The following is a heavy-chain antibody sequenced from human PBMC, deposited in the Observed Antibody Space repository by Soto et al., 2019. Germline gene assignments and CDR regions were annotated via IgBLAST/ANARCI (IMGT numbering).Heavy chain of an antibody. D-gene: IGHD3-10*01. CDR2: ITWNSDNR. V-gene: IGHV3-9*01. CDR3: AKDRWARDGVDV. CDR1: GFTFDDYG. J-gene: IGHJ6*02. Sequence: EEQVVESGGGVVQTGGSLRLACVASGFTFDDYGMHWVRQGPGKGPEWVAGITWNSDNRGYVDSVKGRFTITRDNAKNSLYLEMNSVRTEDTAMYYCAKDRWARDGVDVWGQGTTVIVSS.